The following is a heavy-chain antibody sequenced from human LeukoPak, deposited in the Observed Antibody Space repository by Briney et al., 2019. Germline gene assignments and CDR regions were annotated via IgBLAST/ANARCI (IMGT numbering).Heavy chain of an antibody. D-gene: IGHD3-10*01. V-gene: IGHV3-43*01. CDR3: AKSMVSGSSHWYFDL. CDR2: ISWDGGST. Sequence: GGSLRLSCAASGFTFDDYTMHWVRQAPGKGLEWVSLISWDGGSTYYADSVKGRFTISRDNSKNSLYLQMNSMRTEDTALYYCAKSMVSGSSHWYFDLWGRGTLVTVSS. J-gene: IGHJ2*01. CDR1: GFTFDDYT.